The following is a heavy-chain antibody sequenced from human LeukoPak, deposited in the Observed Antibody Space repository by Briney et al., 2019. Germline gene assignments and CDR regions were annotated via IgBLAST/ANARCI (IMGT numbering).Heavy chain of an antibody. CDR2: IYSGGST. V-gene: IGHV3-53*01. Sequence: ETLSLTCSVSGGSISRYYWSWVRQAPGKGLEWVSVIYSGGSTYYADSVKGRFTISRDNSKNTLYLQMNSLRAEDTAVYYCARDHGQEPTTGEYNWFDPWGQGTLVTVSS. CDR1: GGSISRYY. J-gene: IGHJ5*02. D-gene: IGHD3-16*01. CDR3: ARDHGQEPTTGEYNWFDP.